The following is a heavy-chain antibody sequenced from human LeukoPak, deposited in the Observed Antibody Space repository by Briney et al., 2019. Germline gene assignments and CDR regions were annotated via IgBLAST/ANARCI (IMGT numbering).Heavy chain of an antibody. Sequence: PSETLSLTCTVSGGSITFSSYYWSWIRQPPGKGLEWIGYVYYSGSTNYNPSLKSRVTISVDTSKNQFSLKLSSVTAADTAVYYCARAATFDSSGYPDAFDIWGQGTMVTVSS. J-gene: IGHJ3*02. D-gene: IGHD3-22*01. CDR2: VYYSGST. V-gene: IGHV4-61*01. CDR3: ARAATFDSSGYPDAFDI. CDR1: GGSITFSSYY.